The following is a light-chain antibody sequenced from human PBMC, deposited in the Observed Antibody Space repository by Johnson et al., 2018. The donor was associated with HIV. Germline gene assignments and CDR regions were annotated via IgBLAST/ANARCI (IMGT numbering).Light chain of an antibody. Sequence: SVLTQSPSVSAAPGQKVTISCSGSSSNIGNNYVSWYQQLPGTAPKLLIYDNNKRPSGIPDRFSGSKSGTSATLGITGLQTGDEADYYCGTWDSSLSAPWVFGTGTKVTVL. V-gene: IGLV1-51*01. J-gene: IGLJ1*01. CDR1: SSNIGNNY. CDR3: GTWDSSLSAPWV. CDR2: DNN.